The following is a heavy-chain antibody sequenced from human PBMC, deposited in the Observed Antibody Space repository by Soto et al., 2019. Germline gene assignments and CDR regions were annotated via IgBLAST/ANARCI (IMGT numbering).Heavy chain of an antibody. Sequence: LRLSCAASGFTFTSYSMNWVRQAPGKGLEWVSSISSSSSYIYYADSVKGRFTISRDNAKNSLYLQMNSLRAEDTAVYYCARDTSPYVVPAEEYYYYGMDVWGQGTTVTVSS. CDR3: ARDTSPYVVPAEEYYYYGMDV. J-gene: IGHJ6*02. D-gene: IGHD2-2*01. CDR1: GFTFTSYS. CDR2: ISSSSSYI. V-gene: IGHV3-21*01.